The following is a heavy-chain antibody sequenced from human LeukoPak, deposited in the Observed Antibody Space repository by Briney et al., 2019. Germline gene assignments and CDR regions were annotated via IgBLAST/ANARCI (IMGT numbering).Heavy chain of an antibody. V-gene: IGHV4-34*01. CDR1: GGSFSGHY. CDR2: INHSGSS. D-gene: IGHD5-24*01. J-gene: IGHJ6*03. Sequence: SETLSLTCAVYGGSFSGHYWSWIRQPPGKGLEWIGEINHSGSSNYNPSLKSRVTISVDTSKNQFSLKLSSVTAADTAVYYCAREGGMAGTYYYYYYTDVWGKGTTVTVSS. CDR3: AREGGMAGTYYYYYYTDV.